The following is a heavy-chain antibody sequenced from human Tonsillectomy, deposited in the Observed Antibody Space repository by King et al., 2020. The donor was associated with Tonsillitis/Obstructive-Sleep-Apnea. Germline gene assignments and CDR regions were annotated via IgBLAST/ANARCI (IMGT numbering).Heavy chain of an antibody. Sequence: VQLVESGGGLVQPGGSLRLSCAASGLTFSSYWMHWVRQAPGKGLVWVSRVNSDGSNTNYADSVKGRFTISRDNAKNTLYLQMNSLRAEDTAVYYCARGIIGASVAFDIWGQGTMVTVSS. V-gene: IGHV3-74*01. CDR1: GLTFSSYW. CDR2: VNSDGSNT. CDR3: ARGIIGASVAFDI. D-gene: IGHD3-16*01. J-gene: IGHJ3*02.